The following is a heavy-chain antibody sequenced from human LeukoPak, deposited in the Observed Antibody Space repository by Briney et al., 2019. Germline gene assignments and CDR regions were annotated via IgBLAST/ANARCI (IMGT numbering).Heavy chain of an antibody. CDR3: AKLYSSGRYYFDY. J-gene: IGHJ4*02. CDR2: ISGNGVDT. V-gene: IGHV3-23*01. D-gene: IGHD6-19*01. CDR1: GFTFTNYA. Sequence: TGGSLRLSCAASGFTFTNYAMSWVRQAAGKGLEWVSTISGNGVDTCYTDSVQGRFTISRDNPKNTLYLQMNSLRVEDTAVYYCAKLYSSGRYYFDYWGQGTLVTVSS.